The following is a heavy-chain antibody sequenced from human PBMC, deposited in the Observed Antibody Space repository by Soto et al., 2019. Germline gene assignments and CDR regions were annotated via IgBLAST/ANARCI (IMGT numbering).Heavy chain of an antibody. CDR2: IYYSGST. J-gene: IGHJ5*02. V-gene: IGHV4-59*01. Sequence: SETLSLTCTVSGGSISSYYWSWIRQPPGKGLEWIGYIYYSGSTNYNPSLKSRVTISVDTSKNQFSLKLSSVTAADTAVYYCARGHYDSSGYPNWFDPWGQGTLVTVSS. CDR3: ARGHYDSSGYPNWFDP. D-gene: IGHD3-22*01. CDR1: GGSISSYY.